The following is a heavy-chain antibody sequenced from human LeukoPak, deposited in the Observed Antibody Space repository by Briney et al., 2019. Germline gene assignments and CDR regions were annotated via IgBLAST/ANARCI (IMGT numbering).Heavy chain of an antibody. Sequence: ASVKVSCKASGGTFSSYAISWVRQAPGQGLEWMGGIIPIFGTANYAQKFQGRVTITADKSTSTAYMELSSLRSEDTAVYYCARVHGSGSYCDYWGQGTLVTVSS. CDR2: IIPIFGTA. CDR1: GGTFSSYA. J-gene: IGHJ4*02. V-gene: IGHV1-69*06. CDR3: ARVHGSGSYCDY. D-gene: IGHD3-10*01.